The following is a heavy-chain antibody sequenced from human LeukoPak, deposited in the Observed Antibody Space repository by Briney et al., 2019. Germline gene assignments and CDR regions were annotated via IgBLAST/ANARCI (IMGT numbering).Heavy chain of an antibody. CDR2: ITDSSSYM. CDR1: GFTFSSYS. CDR3: ARHLASDYGDLFDY. D-gene: IGHD4-17*01. V-gene: IGHV3-21*01. J-gene: IGHJ4*01. Sequence: GGSLRLFCAASGFTFSSYSMNWVRQAPGKGLEWVSSITDSSSYMYYADSVKGRFTISRDNAKNSLYLQMSSLRAEDTAVYYCARHLASDYGDLFDYWGHGKLGSVSS.